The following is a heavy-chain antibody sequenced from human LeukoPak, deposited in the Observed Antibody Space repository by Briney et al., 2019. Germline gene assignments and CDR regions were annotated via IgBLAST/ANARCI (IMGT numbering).Heavy chain of an antibody. CDR1: GFTFSSYW. Sequence: PGGSLRLSCAASGFTFSSYWMHWVRQAPGQGLVWVSRINTDGGSTTYADSVKGRFTISRDNAKNTLYLQMNSLRAEDTAVYYCARALLAPYYFDYWGQGALVTVSS. D-gene: IGHD2/OR15-2a*01. V-gene: IGHV3-74*01. J-gene: IGHJ4*02. CDR2: INTDGGST. CDR3: ARALLAPYYFDY.